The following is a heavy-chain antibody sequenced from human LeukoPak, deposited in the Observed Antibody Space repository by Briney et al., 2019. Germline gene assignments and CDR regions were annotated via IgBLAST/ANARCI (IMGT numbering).Heavy chain of an antibody. CDR1: GYSFTSYW. CDR3: VRKPPVGAPGENWFDP. D-gene: IGHD1-26*01. Sequence: GESLKISCKGSGYSFTSYWIGWVRQMPGKGLEWMGIIYPGDSDTRYSPSFQGQVTISADKSISTAYLQWSSLKASDTAMYYCVRKPPVGAPGENWFDPWGQGTLVTVSS. J-gene: IGHJ5*02. V-gene: IGHV5-51*01. CDR2: IYPGDSDT.